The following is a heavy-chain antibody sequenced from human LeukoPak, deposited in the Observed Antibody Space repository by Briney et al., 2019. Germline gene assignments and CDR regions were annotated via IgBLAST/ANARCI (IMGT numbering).Heavy chain of an antibody. CDR3: ARGDIVVVPAADTVVDY. D-gene: IGHD2-2*01. V-gene: IGHV1-2*02. Sequence: ASVKVSCKASGYTFTGYHIHWVRQAPGQGLEWMGWINPNSGGTNYAQKFQSRVTMTRDTAISTAYMELSRLRSDDTAVYYCARGDIVVVPAADTVVDYWGQGTLVTVSS. CDR1: GYTFTGYH. J-gene: IGHJ4*02. CDR2: INPNSGGT.